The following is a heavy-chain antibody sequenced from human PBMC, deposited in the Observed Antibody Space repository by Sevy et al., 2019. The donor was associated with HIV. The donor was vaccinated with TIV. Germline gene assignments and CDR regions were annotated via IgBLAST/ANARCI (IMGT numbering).Heavy chain of an antibody. J-gene: IGHJ5*02. V-gene: IGHV4-30-4*01. CDR3: ATDATEYTSSSVRVDP. D-gene: IGHD6-6*01. CDR2: ISYTGNT. CDR1: GGSISSGNYY. Sequence: SETLSLTCTVSGGSISSGNYYWHWIRQPPGKGLEWIGYISYTGNTHYNPSLKTPVTISVDTSNNQYSLRLTSVTAADTAVYYCATDATEYTSSSVRVDPWGQGTLVTVSS.